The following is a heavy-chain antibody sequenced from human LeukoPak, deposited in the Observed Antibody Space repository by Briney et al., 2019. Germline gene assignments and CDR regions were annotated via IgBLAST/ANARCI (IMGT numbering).Heavy chain of an antibody. CDR3: ARDLDTGLDY. Sequence: SQTLSLTCAISGDSVSSNSAAWNWIRQSPSRGLEWLGRTYYRSKWITEYAQSVKSRIGINADTSKNQFSLQLNSMTPGDTAMYFCARDLDTGLDYWGQGVLVTVSS. CDR2: TYYRSKWIT. CDR1: GDSVSSNSAA. J-gene: IGHJ4*02. V-gene: IGHV6-1*01.